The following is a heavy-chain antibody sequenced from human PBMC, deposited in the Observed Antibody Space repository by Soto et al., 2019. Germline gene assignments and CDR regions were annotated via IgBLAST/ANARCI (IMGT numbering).Heavy chain of an antibody. D-gene: IGHD3-22*01. CDR3: ARHFVAVVIKGWGL. CDR2: IQYSGST. J-gene: IGHJ4*02. V-gene: IGHV4-39*01. CDR1: GGSIGGGNYC. Sequence: PSETLSLTCTVSGGSIGGGNYCCAWIRQPPRKGLEWIGSIQYSGSTYYNPSLKSRVTIYIDTSKNHLSLKLSFVTAADTAVYYCARHFVAVVIKGWGLWGQGTQVTVSS.